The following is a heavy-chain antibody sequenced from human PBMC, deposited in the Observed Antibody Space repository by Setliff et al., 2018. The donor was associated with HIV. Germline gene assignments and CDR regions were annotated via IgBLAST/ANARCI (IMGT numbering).Heavy chain of an antibody. CDR1: GGIFRTHA. V-gene: IGHV1-69*13. D-gene: IGHD3-10*01. Sequence: VASVKVSCKPSGGIFRTHAFNWVRQAPGQGLEWMGGIIPIFDTTNYAQQFQDRVTFTADESTRTVYMELSSLRSEDTAVYYCAKAYGSGRHYLYYAMDIWGQGTTVTVSS. J-gene: IGHJ6*02. CDR2: IIPIFDTT. CDR3: AKAYGSGRHYLYYAMDI.